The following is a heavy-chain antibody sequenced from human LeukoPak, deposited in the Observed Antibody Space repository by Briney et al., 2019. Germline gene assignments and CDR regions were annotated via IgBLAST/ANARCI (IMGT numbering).Heavy chain of an antibody. V-gene: IGHV1-46*01. CDR2: INPSGGST. Sequence: GASVKVSCTASGYTFTSYYMHCVRQAPGQGLEWIGIINPSGGSTSYAQKFQGRVTMTRDTSTSTVYMELRSLRSEDTAVYYCARVKGAVTTPLDYWGQGTLVTVSS. CDR1: GYTFTSYY. J-gene: IGHJ4*02. CDR3: ARVKGAVTTPLDY. D-gene: IGHD4-17*01.